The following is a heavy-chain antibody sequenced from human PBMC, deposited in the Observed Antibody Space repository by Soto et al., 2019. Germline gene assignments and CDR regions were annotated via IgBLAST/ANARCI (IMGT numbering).Heavy chain of an antibody. Sequence: ASVKVSFKASGYTFTSYAMHWVRQAPGQRLEWMGWINAGNGNTKYSQKFQGRVTITRDTSASTAYMELSSLRSEDTAVYYCARALRGSYRKLDYWGQGTLVTGSS. CDR1: GYTFTSYA. V-gene: IGHV1-3*01. CDR3: ARALRGSYRKLDY. J-gene: IGHJ4*02. CDR2: INAGNGNT. D-gene: IGHD1-26*01.